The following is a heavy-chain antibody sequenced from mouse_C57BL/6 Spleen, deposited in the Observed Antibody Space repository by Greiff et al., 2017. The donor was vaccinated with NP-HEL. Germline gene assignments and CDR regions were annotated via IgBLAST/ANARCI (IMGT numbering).Heavy chain of an antibody. CDR2: IWSGGST. V-gene: IGHV2-2*01. CDR1: GFSLTSYG. D-gene: IGHD1-1*01. CDR3: ARNPDYYGKGYFDV. J-gene: IGHJ1*03. Sequence: QVQLQQSGPGLVQPSQSLSITCTVSGFSLTSYGVHWVRQSPGKGLEWLGVIWSGGSTDYNAAFISRLSISKDNSKSQVFFKMNSLQADDTAIYYCARNPDYYGKGYFDVWGTGTTVTVSS.